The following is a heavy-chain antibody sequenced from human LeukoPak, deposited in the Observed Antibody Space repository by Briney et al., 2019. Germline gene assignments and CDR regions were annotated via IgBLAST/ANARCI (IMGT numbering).Heavy chain of an antibody. CDR2: IKEDGSEE. D-gene: IGHD6-6*01. J-gene: IGHJ6*02. Sequence: WGSPTLSCAASGFTFSSYWMSWVRQAPGKGLEWVANIKEDGSEEVYVDTVKGRFTISRDNAKNSLFLQLNTLRAEDTAVYYCARDPYSSTWSYGMDVWGQGTTVTVFS. CDR3: ARDPYSSTWSYGMDV. V-gene: IGHV3-7*05. CDR1: GFTFSSYW.